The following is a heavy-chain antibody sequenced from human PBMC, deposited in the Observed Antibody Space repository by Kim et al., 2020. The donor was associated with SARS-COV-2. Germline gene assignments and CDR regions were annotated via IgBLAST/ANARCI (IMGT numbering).Heavy chain of an antibody. D-gene: IGHD1-26*01. CDR2: IWYDGSNK. V-gene: IGHV3-33*01. J-gene: IGHJ4*02. CDR1: GFTFSSYG. Sequence: GGSLRLSCAASGFTFSSYGMHWVRQAPGKGLEWVAVIWYDGSNKYYADSVKGRFTISRDNSKNTLYLQMNSLRAEDTAVYYCARDLTRLGTGYFDYWGQGTLVTVSS. CDR3: ARDLTRLGTGYFDY.